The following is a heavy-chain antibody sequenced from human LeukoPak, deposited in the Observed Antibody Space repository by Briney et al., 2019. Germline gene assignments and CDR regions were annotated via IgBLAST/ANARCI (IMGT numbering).Heavy chain of an antibody. J-gene: IGHJ5*02. CDR3: ARSSSSGWGFRFDP. D-gene: IGHD6-19*01. CDR1: GGSTSSYY. Sequence: SETLSLTCTVSGGSTSSYYWSWIRQSPGKGLEWIGRIYTSGSTNYNPSLKSRVTISVDTSKNQFSLKLSSVTAADTAVYYCARSSSSGWGFRFDPWGQGTPVTVSS. CDR2: IYTSGST. V-gene: IGHV4-4*07.